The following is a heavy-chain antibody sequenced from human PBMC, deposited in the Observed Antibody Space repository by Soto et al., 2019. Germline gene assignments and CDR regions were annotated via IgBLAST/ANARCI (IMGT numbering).Heavy chain of an antibody. D-gene: IGHD3-3*01. J-gene: IGHJ4*02. Sequence: GRSLRLSCAASAFTFSSYSMNWVRQAPGKGLEWVSYISSSSSTIYYADSVKGRFTISRDNAKNSLYPQMNSLRAEDTAVYYCARERYAVWRDYVSYRSRGTLVIDSA. CDR1: AFTFSSYS. V-gene: IGHV3-48*01. CDR2: ISSSSSTI. CDR3: ARERYAVWRDYVSY.